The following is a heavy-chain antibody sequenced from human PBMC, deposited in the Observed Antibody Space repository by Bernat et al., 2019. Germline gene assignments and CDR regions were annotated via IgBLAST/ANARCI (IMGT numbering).Heavy chain of an antibody. CDR2: ISSSGSTM. CDR3: ARCTRTSYYYGMDV. CDR1: GFTFSSYE. J-gene: IGHJ6*02. V-gene: IGHV3-48*03. D-gene: IGHD1/OR15-1a*01. Sequence: EVQLVESGGGLVQPGGSLRLSCAASGFTFSSYEMNWVRQAPGKGLEWVSYISSSGSTMYYADSVKGRFTISRDNAKNSLYLQMDSLRAEDTAIYYCARCTRTSYYYGMDVWGQGTTVTVSS.